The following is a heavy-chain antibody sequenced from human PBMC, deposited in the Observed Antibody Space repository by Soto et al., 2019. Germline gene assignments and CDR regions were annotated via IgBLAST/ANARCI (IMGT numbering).Heavy chain of an antibody. D-gene: IGHD5-18*01. CDR3: ARDVHVDTAMRVVPSVGTVNYYYGMDV. CDR1: GGSMNIDHYH. V-gene: IGHV4-30-4*01. J-gene: IGHJ6*02. CDR2: IHYSGSI. Sequence: SETLSLTCTVSGGSMNIDHYHWTWIRQAPGKGLEWIGYIHYSGSIQSNPSLQSRLTMSVDTSKNLFSLNLSSVTAADTAVYFCARDVHVDTAMRVVPSVGTVNYYYGMDVWGQGTTVTVSS.